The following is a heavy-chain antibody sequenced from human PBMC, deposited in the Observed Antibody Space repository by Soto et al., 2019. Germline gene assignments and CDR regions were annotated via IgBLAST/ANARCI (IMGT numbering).Heavy chain of an antibody. CDR3: ASRMTMVRGVRGVLVDP. CDR1: GGSISSSNW. J-gene: IGHJ5*02. CDR2: IYHSGST. D-gene: IGHD3-10*01. Sequence: LSLTCAVSGGSISSSNWWSWVRQPPGKGLEWIGEIYHSGSTNYNPSLKSRVTISVDKPKNQFSLKLSSVTAADTAVYYCASRMTMVRGVRGVLVDPRGEGTLVTDS. V-gene: IGHV4-4*02.